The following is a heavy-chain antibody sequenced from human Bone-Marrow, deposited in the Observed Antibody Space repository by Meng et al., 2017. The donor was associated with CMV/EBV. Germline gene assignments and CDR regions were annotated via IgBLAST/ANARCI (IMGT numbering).Heavy chain of an antibody. V-gene: IGHV4-38-2*02. CDR3: ARGAISQGWID. CDR1: GYSISSGYY. D-gene: IGHD2-2*03. J-gene: IGHJ4*02. Sequence: GSLRLSCTVSGYSISSGYYWGWIRQPPGKGLEWIGSIYHSGSTYYNPSLKSRVTISVDTSKNQFSLKLSSVTAADTAVYYCARGAISQGWIDWGQGTLVTFSS. CDR2: IYHSGST.